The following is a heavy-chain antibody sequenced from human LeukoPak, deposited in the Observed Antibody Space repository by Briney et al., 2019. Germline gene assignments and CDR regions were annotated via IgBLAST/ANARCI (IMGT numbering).Heavy chain of an antibody. Sequence: GASVKVSCKASGYTFTSYGISWVRQAPGQGLEWMGWISAYNGNTNYAQKLQGRVTMTTDTSTSTAYMELRSLRSDDTAVYYCARDANERGIQLWLSGYYYDSSGYYPDAFDIWGQGTMVTVSS. CDR1: GYTFTSYG. CDR3: ARDANERGIQLWLSGYYYDSSGYYPDAFDI. CDR2: ISAYNGNT. J-gene: IGHJ3*02. V-gene: IGHV1-18*01. D-gene: IGHD3-22*01.